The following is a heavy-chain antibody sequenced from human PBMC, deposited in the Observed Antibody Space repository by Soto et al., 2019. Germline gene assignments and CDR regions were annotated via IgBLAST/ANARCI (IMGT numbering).Heavy chain of an antibody. CDR1: GFTFSSYG. J-gene: IGHJ6*02. CDR2: IWYDGSNK. CDR3: ARDKSYGMDV. Sequence: GVPLSLSCAPSGFTFSSYGMHWVRQAPGKGLEWVAVIWYDGSNKYYADSVKGRFTISRDNSKNTLYLQMNSLRAEDTAVYYCARDKSYGMDVWGQGATVTVSS. V-gene: IGHV3-33*01.